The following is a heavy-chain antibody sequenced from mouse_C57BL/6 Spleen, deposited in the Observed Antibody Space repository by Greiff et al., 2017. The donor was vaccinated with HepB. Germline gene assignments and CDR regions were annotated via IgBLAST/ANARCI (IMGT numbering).Heavy chain of an antibody. D-gene: IGHD2-2*01. CDR3: ALSTMVTTYGFAY. Sequence: QVHVKQPGAELVKPGASVKLSCKASGYTFTSYWMHWVKQRPGRGLEWIGRIDPNSGGTKYNEKFKSKATLTVDKPSSTAYMQLSSLTSEDSAVYYCALSTMVTTYGFAYWGQGTLVTVSA. J-gene: IGHJ3*01. CDR1: GYTFTSYW. CDR2: IDPNSGGT. V-gene: IGHV1-72*01.